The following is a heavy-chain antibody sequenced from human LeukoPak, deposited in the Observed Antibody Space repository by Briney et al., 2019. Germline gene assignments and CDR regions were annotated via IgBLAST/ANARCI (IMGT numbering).Heavy chain of an antibody. CDR2: ISSSGSTI. CDR1: GFTFSSYE. Sequence: GGSLRLSCAASGFTFSSYEMDWVRQAPGKGLEWVSYISSSGSTIYYADSVKGRFTISRDNAKNSLYLQMNSLRAEDTAVYYCARDLHYYDSSGYPYYFDYWGQGTLVTLSS. CDR3: ARDLHYYDSSGYPYYFDY. J-gene: IGHJ4*02. V-gene: IGHV3-48*03. D-gene: IGHD3-22*01.